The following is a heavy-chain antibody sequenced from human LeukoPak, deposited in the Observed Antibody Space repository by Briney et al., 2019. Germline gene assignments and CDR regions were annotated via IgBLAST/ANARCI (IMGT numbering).Heavy chain of an antibody. D-gene: IGHD6-19*01. Sequence: GGSLRLSCAASGFTVSSNYMSWVRQAPGKGLEWVSVIYSGGSTYYADSVKGRFTISRDNSKNTLYLQMNSLRAEDTAAYYCARDGTRDSSGWYDYYYGMDVWGQGTTVTVSS. CDR1: GFTVSSNY. CDR3: ARDGTRDSSGWYDYYYGMDV. V-gene: IGHV3-53*01. J-gene: IGHJ6*02. CDR2: IYSGGST.